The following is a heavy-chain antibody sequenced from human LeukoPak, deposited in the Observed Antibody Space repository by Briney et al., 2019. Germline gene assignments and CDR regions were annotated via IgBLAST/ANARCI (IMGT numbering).Heavy chain of an antibody. CDR3: AREALGAFDI. CDR2: IYYSGST. Sequence: PSETLSLTCTVPGGSISSYYWSWIRQPPGKGLEWIGYIYYSGSTNYNPSLKSGVTISVDTSKNQFSLKLSSVTAADTAVYYCAREALGAFDIWGQGTMVTVSS. V-gene: IGHV4-59*01. CDR1: GGSISSYY. J-gene: IGHJ3*02.